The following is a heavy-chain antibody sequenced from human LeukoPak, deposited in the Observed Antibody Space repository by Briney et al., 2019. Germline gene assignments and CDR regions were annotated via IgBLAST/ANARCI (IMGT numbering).Heavy chain of an antibody. J-gene: IGHJ4*02. CDR3: ARDRRDGYNLYFDY. CDR2: INHSGST. CDR1: GGSFSGYY. D-gene: IGHD5-24*01. Sequence: SETLSLTCAVSGGSFSGYYWSWIRQPPGKGLEWIGEINHSGSTNYNPSLKSRVTISVDTSKNQFSLKLSSVTAADTAVYYCARDRRDGYNLYFDYWGQGTLVTVSS. V-gene: IGHV4-34*01.